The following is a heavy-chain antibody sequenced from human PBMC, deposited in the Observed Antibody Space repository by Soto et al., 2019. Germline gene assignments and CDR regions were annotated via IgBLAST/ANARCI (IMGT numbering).Heavy chain of an antibody. Sequence: PSETLSLTCTVSCGSISRYYWSWIRQPPGKGLEWIGYIYYSGSTNYNPSLKSRVTISVDTSKNQFSLKLSSVTAADTAVYYCARVLGTMVRGVIRRFDPWGQGTLVTVSS. V-gene: IGHV4-59*01. CDR2: IYYSGST. CDR1: CGSISRYY. D-gene: IGHD3-10*01. J-gene: IGHJ5*02. CDR3: ARVLGTMVRGVIRRFDP.